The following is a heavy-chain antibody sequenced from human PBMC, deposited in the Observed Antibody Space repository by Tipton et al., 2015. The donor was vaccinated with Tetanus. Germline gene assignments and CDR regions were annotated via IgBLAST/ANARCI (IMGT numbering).Heavy chain of an antibody. Sequence: SLRLSCAASGFTFSSYWMSWVRQAPGKGLEWVANIKQDGSEKYYVDSVKGRFTISRDNAKNSLYLQMNSLRAEDPAVYYCARGLATIRGYYYYGMDVWGQGTTVTVSS. D-gene: IGHD5-12*01. J-gene: IGHJ6*02. CDR1: GFTFSSYW. CDR3: ARGLATIRGYYYYGMDV. V-gene: IGHV3-7*05. CDR2: IKQDGSEK.